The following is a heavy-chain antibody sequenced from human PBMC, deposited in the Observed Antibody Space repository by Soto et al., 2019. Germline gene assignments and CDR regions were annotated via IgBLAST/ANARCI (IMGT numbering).Heavy chain of an antibody. D-gene: IGHD3-16*01. Sequence: QLQLVESGGGVVQPGTSLRLSCAASGFRFKSFVMHWVRQAPGKGPDWVAFTSYDGNNKDYGDSVKGRFTVSRDNSQNTLHLQMDFLRPEDTALYYCARWGTTGGFDLWGQGTLVSVSS. V-gene: IGHV3-30*06. CDR3: ARWGTTGGFDL. CDR1: GFRFKSFV. CDR2: TSYDGNNK. J-gene: IGHJ4*02.